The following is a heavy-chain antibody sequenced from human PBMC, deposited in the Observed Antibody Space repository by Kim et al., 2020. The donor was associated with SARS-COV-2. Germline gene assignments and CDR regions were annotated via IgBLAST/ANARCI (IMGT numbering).Heavy chain of an antibody. CDR3: ARSLLRFLEWLPRNYYYY. CDR2: INHSGST. D-gene: IGHD3-3*01. V-gene: IGHV4-34*01. J-gene: IGHJ6*01. CDR1: GGSFSGYY. Sequence: SETLSLTCAVYGGSFSGYYWSWIRQPPGKGLEWIGEINHSGSTNYNPSLKSRVTISVDTSKNQFSLKLSSVTAADTAVYYCARSLLRFLEWLPRNYYYY.